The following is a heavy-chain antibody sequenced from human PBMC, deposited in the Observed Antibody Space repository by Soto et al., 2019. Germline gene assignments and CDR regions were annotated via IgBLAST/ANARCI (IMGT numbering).Heavy chain of an antibody. CDR3: AKRTVSKPPDPYDFWSADGTGDYYGMDV. J-gene: IGHJ6*02. CDR1: GFTFSSYA. D-gene: IGHD3-3*01. V-gene: IGHV3-23*01. Sequence: GGSLRLSCAASGFTFSSYAMSWVRQAPGKGLEWVSAISGSGGSTYYADSVKGRFTISRDNSKNTLYLQMNSLRAEDTAVYYCAKRTVSKPPDPYDFWSADGTGDYYGMDVWGQGTTVTVSS. CDR2: ISGSGGST.